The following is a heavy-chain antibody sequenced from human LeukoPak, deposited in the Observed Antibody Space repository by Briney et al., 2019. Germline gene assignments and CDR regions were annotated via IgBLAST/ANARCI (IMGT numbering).Heavy chain of an antibody. J-gene: IGHJ4*02. D-gene: IGHD3-22*01. CDR1: GFTFSSYG. CDR3: AKDGPSYDSSGYYFDYFDY. V-gene: IGHV3-30*18. Sequence: GGSLRLSCAASGFTFSSYGMHWVRQAPGKGLEWVAVISYDGSNKYYADSVKGRFTISRDNSKNTLYLQMNSLRAEDTAVYYCAKDGPSYDSSGYYFDYFDYWGQGTLVTVSS. CDR2: ISYDGSNK.